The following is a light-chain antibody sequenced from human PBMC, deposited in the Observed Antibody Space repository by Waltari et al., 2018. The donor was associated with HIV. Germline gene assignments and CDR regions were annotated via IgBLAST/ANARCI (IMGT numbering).Light chain of an antibody. V-gene: IGLV2-23*02. CDR2: EVT. J-gene: IGLJ2*01. Sequence: QSALTQPASVSGSPGQSITISCTGTSSNVGSDDLVSWYQQHPGGAPKLIIYEVTTRPSGVSNRCSGSKSGNTASRTISGLQAEDEADYYCCSYAGSVVFGGGTKLTVL. CDR1: SSNVGSDDL. CDR3: CSYAGSVV.